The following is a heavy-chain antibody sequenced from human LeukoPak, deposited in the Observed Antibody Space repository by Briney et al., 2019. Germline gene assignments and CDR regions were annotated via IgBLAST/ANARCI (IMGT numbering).Heavy chain of an antibody. CDR2: ISNSGGST. D-gene: IGHD6-19*01. CDR1: GFTFSTYA. Sequence: QPGASLRLSCAASGFTFSTYAMNWVRQAPGKGLEWVSVISNSGGSTVYADSVKGRFTISRDNSKNTLYLQVKSLRAEDTAVYYCAKASTTVAGTYFDYWGQGTLVTVSS. CDR3: AKASTTVAGTYFDY. V-gene: IGHV3-23*01. J-gene: IGHJ4*02.